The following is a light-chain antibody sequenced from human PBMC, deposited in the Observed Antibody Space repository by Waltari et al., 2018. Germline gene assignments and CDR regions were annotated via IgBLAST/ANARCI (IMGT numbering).Light chain of an antibody. J-gene: IGKJ1*01. CDR3: QQYNSYWT. CDR1: QSIRNW. V-gene: IGKV1-5*03. Sequence: DIQMTQSPSTLSASVGDRVTITCRDSQSIRNWLAWYQQKPGKAPKLLNYKASSLESGVPSRFSGSGSGTEFTLTISSLQPDDFATYYCQQYNSYWTFGQGTKVEIK. CDR2: KAS.